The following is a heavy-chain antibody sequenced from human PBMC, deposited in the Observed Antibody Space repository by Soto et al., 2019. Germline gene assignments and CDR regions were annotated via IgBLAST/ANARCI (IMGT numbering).Heavy chain of an antibody. D-gene: IGHD6-13*01. CDR1: GGSISSGDYY. J-gene: IGHJ4*02. V-gene: IGHV4-30-4*01. Sequence: PSETLSLTCTVSGGSISSGDYYWSWIRQPPGKGLEWIGYIYYSGSTYYNPSLKSRVTISVDTSKNQFSLKLSSVTAADTAVYYCARDSGSSWDFDYWGQGTLVTVSS. CDR2: IYYSGST. CDR3: ARDSGSSWDFDY.